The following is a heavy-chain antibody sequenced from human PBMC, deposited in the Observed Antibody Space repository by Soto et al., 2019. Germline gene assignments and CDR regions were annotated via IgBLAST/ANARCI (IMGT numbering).Heavy chain of an antibody. J-gene: IGHJ4*02. CDR3: ARDDFNRGGKYFDY. CDR1: GYSFTTHD. D-gene: IGHD2-15*01. V-gene: IGHV1-18*01. Sequence: QVQLVQSGAEVKKPGASVKVSCKASGYSFTTHDITWLRQAPGKGLEWVGGISTDRGDTIYPQNLQGRVTMTTDSSTSTVYMELKSLRSEDTAVYYCARDDFNRGGKYFDYWGQGTLVTVSS. CDR2: ISTDRGDT.